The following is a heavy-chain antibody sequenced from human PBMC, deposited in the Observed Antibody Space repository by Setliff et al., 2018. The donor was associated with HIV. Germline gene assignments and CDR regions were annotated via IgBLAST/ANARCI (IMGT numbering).Heavy chain of an antibody. V-gene: IGHV3-48*01. Sequence: GGSLRLSCAASGFTFSSYSMNWVRQAPGKGLEWVSSISSSSVTIYYAPSMKVRFTISWDNAKNSLHLQMIRLRPEDTAVYYCVRGGFWTGYFNYFNYWGQGSLVTAPQ. CDR3: VRGGFWTGYFNYFNY. CDR2: ISSSSVTI. D-gene: IGHD3-3*01. CDR1: GFTFSSYS. J-gene: IGHJ4*02.